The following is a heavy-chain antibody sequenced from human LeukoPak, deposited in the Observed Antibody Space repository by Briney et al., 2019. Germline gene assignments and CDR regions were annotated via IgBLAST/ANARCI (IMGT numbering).Heavy chain of an antibody. J-gene: IGHJ4*02. CDR3: ARDSRGWYGGGFDY. CDR1: GFTVSSNY. Sequence: PGGSLRLSCAASGFTVSSNYMSWVRQAPGKGLEWVSVIYSGGSTYYADSVKGRFTISRDNSKNTLYLQMNSLRAEDTAVYYCARDSRGWYGGGFDYWGQGTLVTVSS. V-gene: IGHV3-53*01. D-gene: IGHD6-19*01. CDR2: IYSGGST.